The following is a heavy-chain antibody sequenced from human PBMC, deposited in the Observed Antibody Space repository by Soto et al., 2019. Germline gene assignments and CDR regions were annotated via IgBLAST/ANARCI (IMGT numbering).Heavy chain of an antibody. CDR1: GGTFSSYT. CDR3: ARVLIGNITWFDP. J-gene: IGHJ5*02. Sequence: SVKVSCKASGGTFSSYTISWVRQAPGQGLEWMGRIIPILGIANYAQKFQGRVTITADKSTSTAYMELSSLRSEDTAVYYCARVLIGNITWFDPWGQGTLVTVSS. CDR2: IIPILGIA. D-gene: IGHD2-15*01. V-gene: IGHV1-69*02.